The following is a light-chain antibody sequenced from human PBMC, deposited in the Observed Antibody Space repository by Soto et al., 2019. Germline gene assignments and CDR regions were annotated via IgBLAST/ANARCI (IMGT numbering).Light chain of an antibody. CDR2: DAS. Sequence: DIQMTHSPSTLSASVGERVTIACRASQSICPRLAWYQQKPGKAPKFLVSDASSLNSGVPSRFSGSGSGTEFTLTISSLQPDDFATYYCQHYNSYSEAFGQGTKVDI. CDR1: QSICPR. V-gene: IGKV1-5*01. J-gene: IGKJ1*01. CDR3: QHYNSYSEA.